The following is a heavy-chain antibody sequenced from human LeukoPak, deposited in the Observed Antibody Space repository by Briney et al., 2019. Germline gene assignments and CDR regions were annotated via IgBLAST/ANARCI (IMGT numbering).Heavy chain of an antibody. CDR3: ARDIVIGSGSCLD. J-gene: IGHJ4*02. Sequence: PGGSLRLSCAASGFTFSSHWMHWVRQAPGKGLVWVSRISENRYTTNYADSVKGRFTISRDNAKNTVYVQMNSLRVEDTAVYYCARDIVIGSGSCLDWGQGTLVTVSS. CDR1: GFTFSSHW. CDR2: ISENRYTT. V-gene: IGHV3-74*01. D-gene: IGHD3-10*01.